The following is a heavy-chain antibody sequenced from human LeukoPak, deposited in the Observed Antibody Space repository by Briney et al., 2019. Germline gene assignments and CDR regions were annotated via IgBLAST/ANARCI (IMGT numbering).Heavy chain of an antibody. V-gene: IGHV4-34*01. CDR1: GGSFSGYY. J-gene: IGHJ3*01. Sequence: SETLSLTCAVYGGSFSGYYWSWIRQPPGKGLEWIGEINHSGSTNYNPSLKSRATISVDTSKNQFSLKLSSVTAADTAVYYCARRRTYYDILTGYGGKFFDYWGQGTMVTVSS. CDR2: INHSGST. CDR3: ARRRTYYDILTGYGGKFFDY. D-gene: IGHD3-9*01.